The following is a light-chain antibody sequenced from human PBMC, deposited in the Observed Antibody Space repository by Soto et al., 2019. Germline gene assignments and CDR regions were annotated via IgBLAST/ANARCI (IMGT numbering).Light chain of an antibody. Sequence: QSVLTQTPSVSGAPGQRVTISCTGRSSNIGAGYDVHWYQHLPGTAPKLLIYGTTNRPSGVPDRFSGSKSGISASLAITGLQPEDEADYYCHSYDSSLSASVFGAGTKVTVL. CDR3: HSYDSSLSASV. V-gene: IGLV1-40*01. J-gene: IGLJ1*01. CDR1: SSNIGAGYD. CDR2: GTT.